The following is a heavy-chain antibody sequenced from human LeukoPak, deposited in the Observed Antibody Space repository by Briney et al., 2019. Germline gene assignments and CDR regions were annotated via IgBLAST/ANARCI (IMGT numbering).Heavy chain of an antibody. Sequence: SVKVSCKASGGTFSSYAISWVRQAPGQGLEWMGGIIPIFGTANYAQKFQGRVTITADESTSTAYMELSSLRSDDTAVYYCARGGLRVMVYRLYYMDVWGKGTTVTVSS. D-gene: IGHD2-8*01. J-gene: IGHJ6*03. CDR3: ARGGLRVMVYRLYYMDV. CDR1: GGTFSSYA. CDR2: IIPIFGTA. V-gene: IGHV1-69*13.